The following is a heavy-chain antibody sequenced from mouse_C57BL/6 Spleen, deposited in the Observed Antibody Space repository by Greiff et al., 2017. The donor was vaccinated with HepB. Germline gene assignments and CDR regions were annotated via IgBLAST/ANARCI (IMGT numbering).Heavy chain of an antibody. Sequence: VHLVESGPELVKPGASVKISCKASGYALSSSWMNWVKQRPGKGLEWIGRIYPGDGDTNYNGKFKGKATLTADKSSSTAYMQLSSLTSEDSAVYFCANYGSSPWFAYWGQGTLVTVSA. J-gene: IGHJ3*01. V-gene: IGHV1-82*01. CDR1: GYALSSSW. D-gene: IGHD1-1*01. CDR3: ANYGSSPWFAY. CDR2: IYPGDGDT.